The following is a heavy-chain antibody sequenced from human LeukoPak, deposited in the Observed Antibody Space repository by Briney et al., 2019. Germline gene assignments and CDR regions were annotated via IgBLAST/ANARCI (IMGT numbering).Heavy chain of an antibody. CDR2: FYHGGST. D-gene: IGHD3-10*01. J-gene: IGHJ4*02. CDR1: GYSISTGYY. V-gene: IGHV4-38-2*02. Sequence: SETLSLTCTGSGYSISTGYYWDWIRQPPGEGLEWIGTFYHGGSTYYNPSLKSRVTMSVDTSKNQFSLKLSSVTAADTAVYYCARGVHTGSPDWGQGTLVTVSS. CDR3: ARGVHTGSPD.